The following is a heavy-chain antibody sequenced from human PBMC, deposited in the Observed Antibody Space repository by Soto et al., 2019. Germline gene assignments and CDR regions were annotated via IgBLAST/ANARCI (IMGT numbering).Heavy chain of an antibody. CDR2: ISYDSGNK. CDR3: ARASYDFWSGYPYRDYYYYGMDV. Sequence: GSPRLCCAACGFTVYDYAMHWVRQDPGKGLEWVSGISYDSGNKYYADSVKGRFTISRDNSKNTLYLQMNSLRAEGTAVYYCARASYDFWSGYPYRDYYYYGMDVWGQGTTVTVSS. CDR1: GFTVYDYA. D-gene: IGHD3-3*01. J-gene: IGHJ6*02. V-gene: IGHV3-30*04.